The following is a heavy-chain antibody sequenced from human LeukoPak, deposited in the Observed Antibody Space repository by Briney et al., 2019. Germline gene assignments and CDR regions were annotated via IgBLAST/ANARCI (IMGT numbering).Heavy chain of an antibody. V-gene: IGHV4-59*08. CDR3: ARAGSWEESVY. CDR1: GGSISSYY. CDR2: IYYSGST. Sequence: SETLSLTCTVSGGSISSYYWSWIRQRPGKGLEWIGYIYYSGSTNYNPSLKSRVTISVDTSKNQFSLKLSSVTAADTAVYYCARAGSWEESVYWGQGTLVTVSS. J-gene: IGHJ4*02. D-gene: IGHD6-13*01.